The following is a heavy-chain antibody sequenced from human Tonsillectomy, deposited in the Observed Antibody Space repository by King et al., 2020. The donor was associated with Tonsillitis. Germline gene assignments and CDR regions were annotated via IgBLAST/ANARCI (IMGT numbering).Heavy chain of an antibody. J-gene: IGHJ6*02. CDR2: ISGSGGST. Sequence: VQLVESGGGLVQPGGSLRLSCAASGFTFSSYAMSWVRQAPGKGLEWVSAISGSGGSTYYADSVKGRFTISRDNSKNTLYLQMNSLRAEDTAVYHCAKSGGERFSEGKYYYYAMDVWGQGTTVTVSS. V-gene: IGHV3-23*04. D-gene: IGHD1-1*01. CDR3: AKSGGERFSEGKYYYYAMDV. CDR1: GFTFSSYA.